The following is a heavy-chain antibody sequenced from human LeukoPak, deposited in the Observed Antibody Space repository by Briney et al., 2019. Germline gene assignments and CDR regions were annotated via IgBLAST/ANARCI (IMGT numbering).Heavy chain of an antibody. CDR1: AFTFSSYG. CDR3: ARAAYGSGSYYFDY. J-gene: IGHJ4*02. Sequence: GGSLRLSCAASAFTFSSYGMHLVRQAPGKGLEWVAVIWYDGSNKYYADSVKGRFTISRDNSKNTLYLQMNSLRAEDTAVYYCARAAYGSGSYYFDYWGQGTLVTVSS. D-gene: IGHD3-10*01. V-gene: IGHV3-33*01. CDR2: IWYDGSNK.